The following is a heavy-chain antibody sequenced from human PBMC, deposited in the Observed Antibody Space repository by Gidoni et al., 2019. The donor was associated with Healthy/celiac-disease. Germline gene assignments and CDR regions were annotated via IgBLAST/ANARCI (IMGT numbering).Heavy chain of an antibody. Sequence: QVTLKESGPVLVKPTETLTLTCTVSGCSLSNARMGVSWVRQPPGKALEWLAHILSNDEKSYSTSLKSRLTISKDTSKSQVVLTMTNMDPVDTATYYCARIQGGVNRIDYWCQGTLVTVSS. J-gene: IGHJ4*02. V-gene: IGHV2-26*01. CDR3: ARIQGGVNRIDY. D-gene: IGHD2-8*02. CDR2: ILSNDEK. CDR1: GCSLSNARMG.